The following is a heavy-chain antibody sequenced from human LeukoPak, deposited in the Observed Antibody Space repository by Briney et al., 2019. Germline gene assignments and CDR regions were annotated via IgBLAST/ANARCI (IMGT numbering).Heavy chain of an antibody. V-gene: IGHV4-59*01. Sequence: PSETLSLTCTVSGGSISSYYWSWIRQPPGKGLEWIGYIYYSGSTKYKPSLKSRVTISVDRSKNQFSLKLSSVTAADTAVYYCARGRFLDAFDIWGQGTMVTVSS. CDR1: GGSISSYY. CDR2: IYYSGST. J-gene: IGHJ3*02. CDR3: ARGRFLDAFDI. D-gene: IGHD3-3*01.